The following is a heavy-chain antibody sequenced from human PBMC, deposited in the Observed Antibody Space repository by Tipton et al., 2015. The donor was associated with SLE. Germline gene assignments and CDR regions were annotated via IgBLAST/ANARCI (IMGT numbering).Heavy chain of an antibody. D-gene: IGHD3-10*01. CDR2: ISYDGSNK. J-gene: IGHJ4*02. Sequence: SLRLSCAASGFTFSSYAVHWVRQAPGKGLEWVAVISYDGSNKYYADSVKGRFTISRDNSKNTLYLQMNSLRAEDTAVYYCAAGLLWFRELYYWGQGTLVTVSS. CDR1: GFTFSSYA. V-gene: IGHV3-30*04. CDR3: AAGLLWFRELYY.